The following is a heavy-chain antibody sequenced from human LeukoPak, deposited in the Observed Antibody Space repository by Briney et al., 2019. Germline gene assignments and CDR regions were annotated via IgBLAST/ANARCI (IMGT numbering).Heavy chain of an antibody. CDR2: ISDSSSNR. CDR3: AKSLTTVKRGNFDS. CDR1: GLAFSGFA. Sequence: GGSLRLSCAASGLAFSGFAMTWVRQAPGKGLEWVSSISDSSSNRYYADSVKGRFTISRDNSKNTLYLQMNSLRAEDTAVFFCAKSLTTVKRGNFDSWGQGTLVTVSS. D-gene: IGHD4-17*01. J-gene: IGHJ4*02. V-gene: IGHV3-23*01.